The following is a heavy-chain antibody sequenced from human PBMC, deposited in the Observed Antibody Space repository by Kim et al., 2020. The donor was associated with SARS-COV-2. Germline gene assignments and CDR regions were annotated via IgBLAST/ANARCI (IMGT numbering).Heavy chain of an antibody. CDR1: GFTFSNYG. V-gene: IGHV3-30*18. J-gene: IGHJ3*02. CDR3: AKDHSQAGAIEDDAFDI. Sequence: GGSLRLSCAASGFTFSNYGMHWVRQAPGKGLEWLAVISYDGINKYYADSVKGRFTISRDNSKNTLYLQMNSLRAEDTAVYYCAKDHSQAGAIEDDAFDIWGQGTMVTVSS. D-gene: IGHD1-26*01. CDR2: ISYDGINK.